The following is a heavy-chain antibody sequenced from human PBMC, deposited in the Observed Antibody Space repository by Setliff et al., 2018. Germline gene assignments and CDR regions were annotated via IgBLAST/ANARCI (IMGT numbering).Heavy chain of an antibody. J-gene: IGHJ4*02. Sequence: ASVKVSCKASGYEFNNYGIAWVRQAPGQGLEWMGWINAYNGNTFYAPKLQGRVTMTTDASTATAYLELRSLRSDDTASYYCARINFFVSSGYYYAPDYWGPGTLVTVSS. CDR2: INAYNGNT. CDR3: ARINFFVSSGYYYAPDY. V-gene: IGHV1-18*01. CDR1: GYEFNNYG. D-gene: IGHD3-22*01.